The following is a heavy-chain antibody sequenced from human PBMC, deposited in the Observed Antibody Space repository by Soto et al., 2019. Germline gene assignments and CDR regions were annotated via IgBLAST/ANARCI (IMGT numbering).Heavy chain of an antibody. D-gene: IGHD2-21*01. CDR1: GFPFTRYA. J-gene: IGHJ6*02. CDR3: ARDHGYFFAMDV. Sequence: GGSLRLSCTASGFPFTRYAMTWVRQAPGKGLEWVSTISGSATNTYFADAVKGRFTISRDTSKNTVSLQMNSLRDGDTAIYYCARDHGYFFAMDVWGQGTTVAVSS. CDR2: ISGSATNT. V-gene: IGHV3-23*01.